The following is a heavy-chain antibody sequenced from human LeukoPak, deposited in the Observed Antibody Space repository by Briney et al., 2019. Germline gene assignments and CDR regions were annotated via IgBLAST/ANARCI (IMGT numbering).Heavy chain of an antibody. CDR2: IYYSGST. V-gene: IGHV4-59*01. CDR3: ARARDGHINNWFDP. Sequence: SETLSLTCTVSGGSINSYYWSWFRQPPGKGLEWIGYIYYSGSTNYNPSLKSRVTISVDTSKNQFSLKMSSVTAADTAVYYCARARDGHINNWFDPWGQGTLVTVSS. J-gene: IGHJ5*02. CDR1: GGSINSYY. D-gene: IGHD5-24*01.